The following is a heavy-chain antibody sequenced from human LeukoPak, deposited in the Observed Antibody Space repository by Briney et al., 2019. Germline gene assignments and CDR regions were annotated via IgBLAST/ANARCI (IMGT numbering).Heavy chain of an antibody. J-gene: IGHJ4*02. CDR2: IYYSGST. CDR1: GGSISSSSYY. CDR3: ASVFPGDGGNPNFDY. Sequence: SETLSFTCTVSGGSISSSSYYWSWIRQPPGKGLEWIGSIYYSGSTYYNPSLKSRVTISVDTSKNQFSLKLSSVTAADTAVYYCASVFPGDGGNPNFDYWGQGTLVTVSS. V-gene: IGHV4-39*01. D-gene: IGHD4-23*01.